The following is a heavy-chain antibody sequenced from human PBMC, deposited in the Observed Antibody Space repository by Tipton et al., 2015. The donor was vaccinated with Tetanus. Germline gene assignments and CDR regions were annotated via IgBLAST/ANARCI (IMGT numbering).Heavy chain of an antibody. Sequence: SLTCTISGGSFGNFYWAWIRQPPGRGLEWIGYIYYSGSTNYDPSLKSRVTISLDTSKNQFSLKMSSVTAADTAMYYCARVWFGDLFGVGAFDIWGQGTMVTVSS. J-gene: IGHJ3*02. V-gene: IGHV4-59*01. CDR3: ARVWFGDLFGVGAFDI. CDR2: IYYSGST. CDR1: GGSFGNFY. D-gene: IGHD3-10*01.